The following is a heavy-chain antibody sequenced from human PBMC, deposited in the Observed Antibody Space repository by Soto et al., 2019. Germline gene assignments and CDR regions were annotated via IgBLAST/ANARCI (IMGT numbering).Heavy chain of an antibody. D-gene: IGHD1-1*01. V-gene: IGHV3-33*01. CDR2: IWYDGSNK. CDR1: GFTFSSYG. Sequence: PGGSLSLSCAASGFTFSSYGMHWVRQAPGKGLEWVAVIWYDGSNKYYADSVKGRFTISRDNSKNTLYLQMNSLRAEDTAVYYCARDLGLEHGYYYYGMDVWGQGTTVTVSS. CDR3: ARDLGLEHGYYYYGMDV. J-gene: IGHJ6*02.